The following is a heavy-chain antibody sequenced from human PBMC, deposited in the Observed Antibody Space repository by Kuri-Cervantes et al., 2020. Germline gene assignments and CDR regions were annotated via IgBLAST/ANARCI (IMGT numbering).Heavy chain of an antibody. D-gene: IGHD3-9*01. CDR3: ATGDDILTGYQPYYYYYGMDV. J-gene: IGHJ6*02. Sequence: ASVKVSCKASGYTFTSYAMNWVRQAPGQGLEWMGWINPNSGGTNYAQKFQGWVTMTRDTSISTAYMELSRLRSDDTAVYYCATGDDILTGYQPYYYYYGMDVWGQGTTVTVSS. CDR1: GYTFTSYA. CDR2: INPNSGGT. V-gene: IGHV1-2*04.